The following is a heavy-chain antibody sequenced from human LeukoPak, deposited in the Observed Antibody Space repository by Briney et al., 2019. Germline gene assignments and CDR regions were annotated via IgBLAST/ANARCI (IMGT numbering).Heavy chain of an antibody. Sequence: ASETLSLTCTVSGGSISSYYWSWIRQPPGKGLEWSGYIYYSGSTNYNPSLKSRVTISVDTSKNQFSLKLSSVTAADTAVYYCASKSAPGFAYCGGDCYSPGYFQHWGQGTLVTVSS. CDR1: GGSISSYY. J-gene: IGHJ1*01. V-gene: IGHV4-59*01. CDR2: IYYSGST. CDR3: ASKSAPGFAYCGGDCYSPGYFQH. D-gene: IGHD2-21*01.